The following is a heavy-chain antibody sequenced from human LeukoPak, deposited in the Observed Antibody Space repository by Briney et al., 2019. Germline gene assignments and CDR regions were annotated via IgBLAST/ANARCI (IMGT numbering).Heavy chain of an antibody. V-gene: IGHV4-34*01. D-gene: IGHD6-13*01. J-gene: IGHJ4*02. CDR1: GGSFSGYY. CDR2: INHSGST. Sequence: SETLSLTCAVYGGSFSGYYWSWIRQPPGKGLEWIGEINHSGSTYYNPSLKSRVTISVDTSKNQFSLKLSSVTAADTAVYYCAGQQPLAYIDYWGQGTLVTVSS. CDR3: AGQQPLAYIDY.